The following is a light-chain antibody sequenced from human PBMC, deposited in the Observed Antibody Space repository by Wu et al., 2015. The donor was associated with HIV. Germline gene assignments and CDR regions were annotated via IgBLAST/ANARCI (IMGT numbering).Light chain of an antibody. V-gene: IGKV3-20*01. CDR2: SAS. J-gene: IGKJ3*01. Sequence: EIVLTQSPGTLSLSPGERATLSCRANQTVASSHLAWYQQKPGQAPRLLIYSASSRATGIPDRFSGSGPRRDFTLTISSLEPEDFAVYFCQQFRTFGPGTKVDIK. CDR1: QTVASSH. CDR3: QQFRT.